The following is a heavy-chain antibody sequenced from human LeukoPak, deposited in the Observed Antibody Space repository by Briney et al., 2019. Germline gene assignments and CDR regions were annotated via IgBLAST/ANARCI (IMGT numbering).Heavy chain of an antibody. CDR1: GFTFSSYA. CDR3: AKDKGYYDSSGLDY. D-gene: IGHD3-22*01. Sequence: GGSLRLSCAASGFTFSSYAMHWVRQAPGKGLEWVAVISYDGSNKYYADSVKGRFTISRDNSKNTLYLQMSSLRAEDTALYYCAKDKGYYDSSGLDYWGQGTLVTVSS. J-gene: IGHJ4*02. V-gene: IGHV3-30-3*01. CDR2: ISYDGSNK.